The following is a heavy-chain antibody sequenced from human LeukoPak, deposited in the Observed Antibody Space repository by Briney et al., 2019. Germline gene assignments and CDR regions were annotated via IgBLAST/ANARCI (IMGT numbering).Heavy chain of an antibody. CDR3: ARGIAAAGPVDY. CDR2: INSDGSST. D-gene: IGHD6-13*01. Sequence: GGSLRLSCAASGFTFSSYWMHWVRQAPGKGLVWVSRINSDGSSTSYADSVKGRFTISRDNAKNTLHLQMNSLRAEDTAVYYCARGIAAAGPVDYWGQGTLVTVSS. CDR1: GFTFSSYW. J-gene: IGHJ4*02. V-gene: IGHV3-74*01.